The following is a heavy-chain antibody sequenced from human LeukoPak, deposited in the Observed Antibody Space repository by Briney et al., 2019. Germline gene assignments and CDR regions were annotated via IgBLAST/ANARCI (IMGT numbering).Heavy chain of an antibody. V-gene: IGHV3-21*06. D-gene: IGHD3-10*01. Sequence: PGGPLRLSCAASGFTFSSYWMHWVRQAPWKGLEWVSSVSRSSSYIYYADSVKGRFTISRDNAKNLLYLQMDSLRAEDTAVYYCARVGPNYYDSENWYNDRGPLDFWGEGALVTVSS. J-gene: IGHJ4*02. CDR1: GFTFSSYW. CDR2: VSRSSSYI. CDR3: ARVGPNYYDSENWYNDRGPLDF.